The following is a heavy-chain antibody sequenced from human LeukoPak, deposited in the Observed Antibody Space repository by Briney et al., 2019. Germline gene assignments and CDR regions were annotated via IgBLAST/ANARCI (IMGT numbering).Heavy chain of an antibody. D-gene: IGHD4-17*01. Sequence: GGSLRLSCSASGFTFSSHGFHWVRQSPGKGLDWVSALSAGGGSTYYADSVKGRFTISRDNSKNTLYLQMNGLRAEDTAVYYCARDEYGDYGCDRWGQGTLVTVSS. CDR3: ARDEYGDYGCDR. V-gene: IGHV3-23*01. CDR1: GFTFSSHG. J-gene: IGHJ5*02. CDR2: LSAGGGST.